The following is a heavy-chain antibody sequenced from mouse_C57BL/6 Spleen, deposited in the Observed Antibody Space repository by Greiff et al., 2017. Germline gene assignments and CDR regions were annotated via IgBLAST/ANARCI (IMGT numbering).Heavy chain of an antibody. CDR2: IRNKANGYTT. CDR3: ARCGVVADWYFDV. V-gene: IGHV7-3*01. Sequence: EVQVVESGGGLVQPGGSLSLSCAASGFTFTDYYMSWVRQPPGKALEWLGFIRNKANGYTTEYSASVKGRFTISRDNSQSILYLQLNALRAEDSATYYCARCGVVADWYFDVWGTGTTVTVSS. CDR1: GFTFTDYY. J-gene: IGHJ1*03. D-gene: IGHD1-1*01.